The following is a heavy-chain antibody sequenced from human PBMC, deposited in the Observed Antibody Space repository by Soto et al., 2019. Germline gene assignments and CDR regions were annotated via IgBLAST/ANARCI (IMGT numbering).Heavy chain of an antibody. CDR1: GGSFSGYY. CDR3: ARTIMITFGGVIDHFDY. D-gene: IGHD3-16*02. J-gene: IGHJ4*02. Sequence: SETLSLTCAVYGGSFSGYYWSWIRQPPGKGLEWIGYIYHSGSTYYNPSLKSRVTISVDRSKNQFSLKLSSVTAADTAVYYCARTIMITFGGVIDHFDYWGQGTLVTVSS. CDR2: IYHSGST. V-gene: IGHV4-30-2*01.